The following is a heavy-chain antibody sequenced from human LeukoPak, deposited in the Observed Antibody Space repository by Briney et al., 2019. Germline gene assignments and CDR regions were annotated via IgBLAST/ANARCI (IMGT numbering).Heavy chain of an antibody. V-gene: IGHV3-48*03. CDR3: ARIPTPVLRYFGWSSMDY. J-gene: IGHJ4*02. Sequence: GGSLRLSCAASGFTFSSYEMNWVRQAPGKGLEWVSYISSSGSTIYYADSVKGRFTISRDNAKNSLYLQMNSLRAEDTAVYYCARIPTPVLRYFGWSSMDYWGQGTLVTVSS. CDR1: GFTFSSYE. CDR2: ISSSGSTI. D-gene: IGHD3-9*01.